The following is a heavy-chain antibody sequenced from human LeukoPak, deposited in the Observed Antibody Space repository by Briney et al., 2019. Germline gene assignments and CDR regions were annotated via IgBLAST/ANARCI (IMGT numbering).Heavy chain of an antibody. CDR3: ARPEDRDGCNFGY. J-gene: IGHJ4*02. CDR1: GYSFTSYW. D-gene: IGHD5-24*01. Sequence: GESLKISCKGSGYSFTSYWIGWVRQLPGKGLEWMGIIYPGDSDTRYSPSFQGQVTISADKSISTAYLQWSSLKASDTAMYYCARPEDRDGCNFGYWGQGTLVTVSP. V-gene: IGHV5-51*01. CDR2: IYPGDSDT.